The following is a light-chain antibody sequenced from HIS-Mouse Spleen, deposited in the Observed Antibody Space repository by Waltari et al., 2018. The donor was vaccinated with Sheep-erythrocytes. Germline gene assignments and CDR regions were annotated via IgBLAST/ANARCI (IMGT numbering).Light chain of an antibody. CDR3: CSYAGSYTLV. V-gene: IGLV2-11*01. CDR2: DVS. Sequence: QSALTQPRPVSGSPGQSVTISCPGTSRDVGCYNSVSWYQQHPGKAPKLLIYDVSKRPSGVPDRFSGSKSGNTASLTISGLQAEDEADYYCCSYAGSYTLVFGGGTKLTVL. J-gene: IGLJ2*01. CDR1: SRDVGCYNS.